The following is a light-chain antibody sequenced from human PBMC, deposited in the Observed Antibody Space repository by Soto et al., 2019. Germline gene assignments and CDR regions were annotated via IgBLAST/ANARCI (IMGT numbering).Light chain of an antibody. CDR2: AAS. CDR1: QSISSY. Sequence: DIQMTQSTSSLSASVGDRVTITCRASQSISSYLNWYQQRPGKAPNNLIYAASRLQSGVPSRFSGSGSGKDFTLIISNLQPEDFATYYCQQSYGSPLTFGGGTKVEIK. V-gene: IGKV1-39*01. J-gene: IGKJ4*01. CDR3: QQSYGSPLT.